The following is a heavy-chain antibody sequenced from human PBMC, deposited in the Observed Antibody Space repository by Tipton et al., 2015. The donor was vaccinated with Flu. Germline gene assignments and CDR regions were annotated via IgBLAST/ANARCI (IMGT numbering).Heavy chain of an antibody. CDR3: ARQLWSRAFDI. CDR2: IYYSGST. V-gene: IGHV4-59*01. J-gene: IGHJ3*02. Sequence: LRLSCTVSGGSISSYYWSWIRQPPGKGLEWIGYIYYSGSTNYNPSLKSRVTISVDTSKNQFSLKLSSVTAADTAVYYCARQLWSRAFDIWGQGTMVTVSS. D-gene: IGHD3-10*01. CDR1: GGSISSYY.